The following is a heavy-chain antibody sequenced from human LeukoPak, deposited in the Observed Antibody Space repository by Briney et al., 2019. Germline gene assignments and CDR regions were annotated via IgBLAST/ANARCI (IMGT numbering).Heavy chain of an antibody. CDR3: ARDRDYAFDY. Sequence: GGPLRLSCPASGFTFGSYSRNGVRRAPGKGLKWVSSISSSSSYIYYADTVKGRFTISRDNGKNSLYLQMNSLRDEDTAVYYCARDRDYAFDYWGQGTLVTVSS. CDR2: ISSSSSYI. CDR1: GFTFGSYS. V-gene: IGHV3-21*01. D-gene: IGHD4-17*01. J-gene: IGHJ4*02.